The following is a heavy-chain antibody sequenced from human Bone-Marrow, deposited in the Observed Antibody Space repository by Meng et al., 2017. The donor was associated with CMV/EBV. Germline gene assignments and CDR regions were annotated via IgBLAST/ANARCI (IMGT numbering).Heavy chain of an antibody. D-gene: IGHD2-2*01. Sequence: SETLSLTCAVYGGSFSGYYWSWIRQPPGKGLEWIGEINHSGSTNYNPSLKSRVTISVDTSKNQFSLNLSSVTAADTAVYYCARGDCSSTSCYPYYGMDVWGQGTTVTVSS. V-gene: IGHV4-34*01. CDR1: GGSFSGYY. J-gene: IGHJ6*02. CDR2: INHSGST. CDR3: ARGDCSSTSCYPYYGMDV.